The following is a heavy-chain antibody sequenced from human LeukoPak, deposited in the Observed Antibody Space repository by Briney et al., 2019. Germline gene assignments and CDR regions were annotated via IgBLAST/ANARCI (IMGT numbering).Heavy chain of an antibody. CDR1: GGTVSSYA. J-gene: IGHJ4*02. D-gene: IGHD6-13*01. CDR3: ARGLENSWYTTGALAAY. Sequence: ASVKVSCKASGGTVSSYAIIWVRQAPGQGLEWMGWMNPNSGNTVHEQKFQGRVAMTRNTSISTAHLEMTSLRSEDTAVYFCARGLENSWYTTGALAAYWGQGTLVTVSS. V-gene: IGHV1-8*02. CDR2: MNPNSGNT.